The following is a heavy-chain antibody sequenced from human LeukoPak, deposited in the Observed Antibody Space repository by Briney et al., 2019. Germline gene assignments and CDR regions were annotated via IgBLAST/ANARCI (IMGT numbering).Heavy chain of an antibody. CDR3: ARSGHCSGGSCYAGFAKY. J-gene: IGHJ4*02. D-gene: IGHD2-15*01. V-gene: IGHV3-7*01. CDR1: GFTFTTFA. CDR2: IKQDGSDK. Sequence: GGSLRLSCAASGFTFTTFAMSWVRQAPGKGLEWVANIKQDGSDKYYVDSVKGRFTISRDNAKNSLYLQMNSLRAEDTAVYYCARSGHCSGGSCYAGFAKYWGQGTLVTVSS.